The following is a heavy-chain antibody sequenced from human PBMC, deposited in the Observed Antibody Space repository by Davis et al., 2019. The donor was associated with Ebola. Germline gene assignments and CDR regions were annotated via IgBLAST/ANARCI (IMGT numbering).Heavy chain of an antibody. CDR1: GFTFSRFD. CDR2: IGPLGDA. Sequence: GESLKLSCVASGFTFSRFDMHWVRQRTGKGQEWVSRIGPLGDALYPDSVRGRFIMSRDNGKISLYLQMNSLGAGDTAVYFCARIFSWGYFDLWGRGALVTVSS. V-gene: IGHV3-13*01. D-gene: IGHD3-3*01. CDR3: ARIFSWGYFDL. J-gene: IGHJ2*01.